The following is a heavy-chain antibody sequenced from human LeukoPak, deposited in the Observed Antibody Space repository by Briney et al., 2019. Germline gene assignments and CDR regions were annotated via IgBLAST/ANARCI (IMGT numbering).Heavy chain of an antibody. CDR1: GFTVDSNY. CDR2: ISGSGDNT. Sequence: QSGGSLRLSCAASGFTVDSNYLSWVRQAPGKGLEWVSGISGSGDNTYYADSVKGRFTISRDNSKNTLYVQVNSLGTEDTAAYYCAKGSYYDSSGSFYFDYWGQGTLVTVSS. D-gene: IGHD3-22*01. CDR3: AKGSYYDSSGSFYFDY. V-gene: IGHV3-23*01. J-gene: IGHJ4*02.